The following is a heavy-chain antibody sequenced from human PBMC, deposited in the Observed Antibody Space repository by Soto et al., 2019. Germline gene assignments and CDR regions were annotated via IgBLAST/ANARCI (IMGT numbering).Heavy chain of an antibody. CDR2: ITAGDAKT. V-gene: IGHV1-3*01. Sequence: QVQLVQSGADVKKPGASVKISFKASGYNFTQYRIHWVRQAPGQRLEWWGWITAGDAKTEYFQKFEGRATISRDISATTVYLDLATLRSEGTAVYYCARVLYSSSWCWFAPWGRGTQVIVSS. CDR3: ARVLYSSSWCWFAP. J-gene: IGHJ5*02. D-gene: IGHD2-2*01. CDR1: GYNFTQYR.